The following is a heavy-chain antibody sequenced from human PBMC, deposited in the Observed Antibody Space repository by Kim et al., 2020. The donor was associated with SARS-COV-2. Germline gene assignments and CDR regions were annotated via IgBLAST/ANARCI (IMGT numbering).Heavy chain of an antibody. V-gene: IGHV6-1*01. J-gene: IGHJ4*02. CDR1: GDSVSSNSAA. Sequence: SQTLSLTCAISGDSVSSNSAAWNWIRQSPSRGLEWLGRTYYRSKWYNDYAVSVKSRITINPDTSKNQFSLQLNSVTPEDTAVYYCARGPLKYCTNGVCYKWLGSSSWLGDYYFDYWGQGTLVTVSS. CDR3: ARGPLKYCTNGVCYKWLGSSSWLGDYYFDY. CDR2: TYYRSKWYN. D-gene: IGHD2-8*01.